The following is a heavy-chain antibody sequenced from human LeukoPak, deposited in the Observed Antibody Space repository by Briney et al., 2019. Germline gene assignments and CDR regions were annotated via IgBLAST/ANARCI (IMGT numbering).Heavy chain of an antibody. Sequence: SETLSLTYTGSGGSIRSCCWSWIRQPPGKGLEWIGYIYYSGSTNYNPSLKSRVTISVDTSKNQFSLKLSSVTAADTAVYYCARDRGDAFDIWGQGTMVTVSS. J-gene: IGHJ3*02. CDR2: IYYSGST. V-gene: IGHV4-59*01. CDR1: GGSIRSCC. CDR3: ARDRGDAFDI.